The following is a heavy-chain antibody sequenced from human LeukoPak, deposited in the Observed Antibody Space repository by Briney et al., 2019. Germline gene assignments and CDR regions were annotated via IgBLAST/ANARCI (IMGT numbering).Heavy chain of an antibody. CDR1: GFTFSSYG. J-gene: IGHJ4*02. CDR2: IYSDDST. CDR3: ARGDSSGWYADY. D-gene: IGHD6-19*01. V-gene: IGHV3-66*01. Sequence: PGGSLRLSCAASGFTFSSYGMSWVRQAPGKGLEWVSVIYSDDSTYYADSVKGRFTISRDNSKNTLYLQMNSLRAEDTAVYYCARGDSSGWYADYWGQGTLVTVSS.